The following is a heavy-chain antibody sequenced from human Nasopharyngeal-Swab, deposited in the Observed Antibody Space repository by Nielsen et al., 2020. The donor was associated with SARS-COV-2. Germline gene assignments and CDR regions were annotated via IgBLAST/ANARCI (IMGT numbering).Heavy chain of an antibody. J-gene: IGHJ4*02. V-gene: IGHV3-33*01. CDR2: IWHDGSNK. Sequence: GGSLRLSCAASGFTFSSYGMHWVRQAPGKGLEWVALIWHDGSNKYYADSVKGRFTISRDNSKNIVYLQMDGLRAEDTAVYYCTRGIQSGPWYWGQGTLVTVSS. CDR3: TRGIQSGPWY. CDR1: GFTFSSYG. D-gene: IGHD5-18*01.